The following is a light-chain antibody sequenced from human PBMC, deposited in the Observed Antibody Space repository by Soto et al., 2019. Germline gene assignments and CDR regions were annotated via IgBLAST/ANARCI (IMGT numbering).Light chain of an antibody. CDR1: QFVSTN. J-gene: IGKJ4*01. CDR2: SAS. Sequence: EVVMTQSPATLSVSPGERSTLSCRASQFVSTNLAWYQQKPGQAPRLLIYSASTRATGIPDRFSGSGSGTEFTLTISSLQSEDSAVYYCQQFNNWPPLTFGGGTKVEIK. V-gene: IGKV3-15*01. CDR3: QQFNNWPPLT.